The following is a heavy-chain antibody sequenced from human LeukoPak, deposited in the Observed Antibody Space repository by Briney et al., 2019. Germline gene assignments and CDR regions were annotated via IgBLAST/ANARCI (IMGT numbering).Heavy chain of an antibody. CDR3: ARGFDWLLSSYFDC. CDR2: ISYSGST. D-gene: IGHD3-9*01. J-gene: IGHJ4*02. CDR1: GGSVSSGSYY. Sequence: SETLSLTCTVSGGSVSSGSYYWSWIRQPPGKGLEWIGYISYSGSTNYNPSLKSRATISVDTSKNQFSLKLSSVTAADTAVYYCARGFDWLLSSYFDCWGQGTLVTVSS. V-gene: IGHV4-61*01.